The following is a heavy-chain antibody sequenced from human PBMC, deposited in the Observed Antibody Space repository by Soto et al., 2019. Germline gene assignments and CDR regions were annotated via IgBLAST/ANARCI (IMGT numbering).Heavy chain of an antibody. CDR1: GFTFTNYW. J-gene: IGHJ4*02. V-gene: IGHV3-74*01. Sequence: EVQLVQSGGGSVQPGGSLRLSCAASGFTFTNYWMHWVRQVPGKGLVWVSRIDGVGTGTSYSDSVRGRFTISRDNAENTLYLQMNSLRAEDTVVYYCTTLFEYWGQGTLVTVSS. CDR2: IDGVGTGT. CDR3: TTLFEY.